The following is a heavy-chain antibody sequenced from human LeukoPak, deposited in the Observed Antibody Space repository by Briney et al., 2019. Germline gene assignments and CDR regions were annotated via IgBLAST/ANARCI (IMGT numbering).Heavy chain of an antibody. V-gene: IGHV3-30*02. D-gene: IGHD6-13*01. CDR1: GFTFSSYG. CDR2: IRYDGSNK. J-gene: IGHJ6*02. Sequence: GGSLRLSCAASGFTFSSYGMHWVRQAPGKGLEWVAFIRYDGSNKYYADSVKGRFTISRDNSKNTLYLQMNSLRAEDTALYHCARGGSIAAAADYYYGMDVWGQGTTVTVSS. CDR3: ARGGSIAAAADYYYGMDV.